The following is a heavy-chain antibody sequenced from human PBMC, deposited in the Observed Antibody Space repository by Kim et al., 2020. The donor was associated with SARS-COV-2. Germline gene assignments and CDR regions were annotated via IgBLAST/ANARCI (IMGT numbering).Heavy chain of an antibody. D-gene: IGHD4-4*01. Sequence: GGSLRLSCVASGFSFSIYSMHWVRQSPGKGLEWVAVILYDGSDKYYADSVKGRFTISRDDSKNTVYLQMDSLRGEDTAVYYCARNFIDYSSTYGIDVWGQGPMVTVSS. CDR2: ILYDGSDK. V-gene: IGHV3-30-3*01. J-gene: IGHJ6*02. CDR3: ARNFIDYSSTYGIDV. CDR1: GFSFSIYS.